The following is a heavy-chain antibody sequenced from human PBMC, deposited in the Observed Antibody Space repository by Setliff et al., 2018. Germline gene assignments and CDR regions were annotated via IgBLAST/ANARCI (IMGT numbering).Heavy chain of an antibody. CDR1: GYTFTNYG. CDR2: INNYSFNT. D-gene: IGHD3-22*01. CDR3: ARINFYVSSGYYYAPDY. V-gene: IGHV1-18*01. Sequence: ASVKVSCKTSGYTFTNYGINWVRQAPGQGLEWMGWINNYSFNTNYAQKLQGRVTMTTDTSTSTAYMELGSLTSDDTAIYYCARINFYVSSGYYYAPDYWGPGTLVTVSS. J-gene: IGHJ4*02.